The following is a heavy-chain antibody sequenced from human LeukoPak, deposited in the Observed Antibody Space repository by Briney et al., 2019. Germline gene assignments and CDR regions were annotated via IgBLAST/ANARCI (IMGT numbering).Heavy chain of an antibody. CDR3: AQDWWGSYLS. V-gene: IGHV3-7*03. CDR1: GFTFSSYW. D-gene: IGHD1-26*01. CDR2: IKQDGSEQ. J-gene: IGHJ4*02. Sequence: GGSLRLSCAASGFTFSSYWMSWARQAPGKGLEWVANIKQDGSEQYYAGSVKGRFTISRDNSKNSLYLQMNNLRSDDTAFYYCAQDWWGSYLSWGRGTLVTVSS.